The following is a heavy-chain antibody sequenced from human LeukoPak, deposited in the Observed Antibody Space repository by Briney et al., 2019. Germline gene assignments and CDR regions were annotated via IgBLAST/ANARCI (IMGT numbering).Heavy chain of an antibody. Sequence: SETLSLTCPVSGGSISSYYWSWIRQPPGKGLEWIGYIYYSGSTNYNPSLKSRVPISVDTSKNQFSLKLSSVTAADTAVYYCARSDGSGSYSPDYYYGMDVWGQGTTVTVSS. CDR2: IYYSGST. CDR3: ARSDGSGSYSPDYYYGMDV. J-gene: IGHJ6*02. V-gene: IGHV4-59*01. D-gene: IGHD3-10*01. CDR1: GGSISSYY.